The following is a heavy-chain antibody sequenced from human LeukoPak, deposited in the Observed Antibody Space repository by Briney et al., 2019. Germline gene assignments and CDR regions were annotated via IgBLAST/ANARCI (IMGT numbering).Heavy chain of an antibody. CDR1: GFSFNNYA. J-gene: IGHJ4*02. CDR2: ISTTGGST. D-gene: IGHD4-23*01. V-gene: IGHV3-23*01. Sequence: PGGSLTLSCAASGFSFNNYAMSWVRQAPGKGLEWVSAISTTGGSTYYADAVKGRFTVCRDNSKNPLSLQMDSLRVEDTALYYCAKDWTTVVAPKGYYFDSWGQGTLVTVSS. CDR3: AKDWTTVVAPKGYYFDS.